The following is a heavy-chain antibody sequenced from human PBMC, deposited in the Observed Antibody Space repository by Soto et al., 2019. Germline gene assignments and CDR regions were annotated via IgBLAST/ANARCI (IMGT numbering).Heavy chain of an antibody. CDR3: AKGLSVRWIAAAVGY. CDR2: ISWNSGSI. J-gene: IGHJ4*02. V-gene: IGHV3-9*01. D-gene: IGHD6-13*01. CDR1: GFTFDDYA. Sequence: EVQLVESGGGLVQPGRSLRLSCAASGFTFDDYAMHWVRQAPGKGLEWVSGISWNSGSIGYADSVKGRFTISRDNAKNSLYLQMNSLRAEDTALYYCAKGLSVRWIAAAVGYWGQGTLVTVSS.